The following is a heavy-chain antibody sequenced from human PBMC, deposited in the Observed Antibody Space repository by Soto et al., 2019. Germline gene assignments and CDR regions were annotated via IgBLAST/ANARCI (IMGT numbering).Heavy chain of an antibody. Sequence: SETLSLTCAVSGGSISSGGYSWSWIRQPPGKGLEWIGYIYHSGSTYYNPSLKSRVTISVDTSKNQFSLKLSSVTAADTAVYYCARGDFPAMVPGNYYFDYWGQGTLVTVSS. D-gene: IGHD5-18*01. CDR1: GGSISSGGYS. V-gene: IGHV4-30-2*01. CDR3: ARGDFPAMVPGNYYFDY. CDR2: IYHSGST. J-gene: IGHJ4*02.